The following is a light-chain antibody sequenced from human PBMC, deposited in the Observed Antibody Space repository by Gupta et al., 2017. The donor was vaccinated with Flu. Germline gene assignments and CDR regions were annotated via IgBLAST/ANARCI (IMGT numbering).Light chain of an antibody. CDR1: TSDVGGYNY. CDR2: EVS. Sequence: TISCTGTTSDVGGYNYVSWYQQLPDKAPKLMIYEVSNRPSGVSNRFSGSKSGNTASLTISGLQAEDEADYYCSSYTNIYTLYVVFGGGTKLTVL. J-gene: IGLJ2*01. V-gene: IGLV2-14*01. CDR3: SSYTNIYTLYVV.